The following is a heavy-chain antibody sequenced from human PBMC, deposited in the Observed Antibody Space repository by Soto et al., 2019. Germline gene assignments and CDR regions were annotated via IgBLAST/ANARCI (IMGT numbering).Heavy chain of an antibody. V-gene: IGHV3-30*18. CDR1: GFTFSSYG. J-gene: IGHJ6*02. CDR3: AKDLVDIVATWGDYYYGMDV. D-gene: IGHD5-12*01. Sequence: QVQLVESGGGVVQPGRSLRLSCAASGFTFSSYGMHWVRQAPGKGLEWVAVISYDGSNKYYADSVKGRFTISRDNSKNTLYLQMNSLRAEDTAVYYCAKDLVDIVATWGDYYYGMDVWGQGTTVTVSS. CDR2: ISYDGSNK.